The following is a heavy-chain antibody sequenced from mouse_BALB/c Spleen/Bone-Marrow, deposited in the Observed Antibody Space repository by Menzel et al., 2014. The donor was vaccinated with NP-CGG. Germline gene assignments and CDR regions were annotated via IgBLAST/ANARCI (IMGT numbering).Heavy chain of an antibody. V-gene: IGHV5-12*02. J-gene: IGHJ4*01. CDR1: GFTFSDYY. D-gene: IGHD2-13*01. Sequence: EVMLVESGGGLVQPGGSLKLSCATSGFTFSDYYMYWVRQTPEKRLEWVAYISNGGGSTYYPDTVKGRFTISRDNAKNTLYLQMSRLKSEDTAMYYCARQDYSYYCAMDYWGQGTSVTVSS. CDR3: ARQDYSYYCAMDY. CDR2: ISNGGGST.